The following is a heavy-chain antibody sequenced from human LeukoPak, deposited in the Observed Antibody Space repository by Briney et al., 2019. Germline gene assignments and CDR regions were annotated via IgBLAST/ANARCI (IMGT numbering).Heavy chain of an antibody. D-gene: IGHD6-13*01. CDR3: AREPTFSSSWYTSCDF. CDR2: ITLSTSSI. CDR1: GFTFSNYN. J-gene: IGHJ4*02. Sequence: GGSLRLSCVASGFTFSNYNMNWVRQAPGKGLEWVSYITLSTSSIYYADSVKGRFTISRDNAKNSLYPQMNSLKVEDTAVYYCAREPTFSSSWYTSCDFWGQGTLVTVSS. V-gene: IGHV3-48*01.